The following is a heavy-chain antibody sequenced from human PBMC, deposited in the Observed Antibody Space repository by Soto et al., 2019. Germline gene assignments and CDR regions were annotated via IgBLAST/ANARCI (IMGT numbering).Heavy chain of an antibody. CDR3: ANHGGFDI. CDR1: GFTFSTSG. Sequence: EAQLLESGGGLVQPGGSLRLSCAASGFTFSTSGMSWVRQAPGKGLEWVSSISGSGDYTNYADSVKGRFTISRDNSKNTLYLQINSLTAEDTAVYYCANHGGFDIWGQGTMVAVSS. D-gene: IGHD4-17*01. CDR2: ISGSGDYT. V-gene: IGHV3-23*01. J-gene: IGHJ3*02.